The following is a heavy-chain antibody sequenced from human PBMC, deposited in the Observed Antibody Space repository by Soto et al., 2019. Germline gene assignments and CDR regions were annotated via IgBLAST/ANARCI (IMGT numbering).Heavy chain of an antibody. CDR1: VYTFTSYG. Sequence: VKLSSKASVYTFTSYGIHWVSPAPAQRLEWTGWINAGNGNTKYSEKFQGRVTITRDTSASTAYLELSSLRSEDTAVYYCARDPNDICAYYDHY. V-gene: IGHV1-3*01. CDR2: INAGNGNT. CDR3: ARDPNDICAYYDHY. D-gene: IGHD3-9*01. J-gene: IGHJ6*01.